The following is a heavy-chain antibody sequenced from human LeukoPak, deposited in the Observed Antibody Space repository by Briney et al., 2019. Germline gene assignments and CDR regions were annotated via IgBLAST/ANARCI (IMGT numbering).Heavy chain of an antibody. CDR2: IWYDGSDK. Sequence: GGSLRLSCAASGFTFSSYGMHWVRQAPGKGLEWVAVIWYDGSDKYYADSVKGRFTISRDNSKNTLYLQMNSLRAEDTAVYYCATLYSSFDYWGQGTLVTVSS. CDR1: GFTFSSYG. D-gene: IGHD1-26*01. CDR3: ATLYSSFDY. J-gene: IGHJ4*02. V-gene: IGHV3-33*01.